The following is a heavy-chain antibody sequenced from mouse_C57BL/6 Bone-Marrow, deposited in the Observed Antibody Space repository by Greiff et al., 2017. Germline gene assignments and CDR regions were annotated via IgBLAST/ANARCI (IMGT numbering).Heavy chain of an antibody. CDR2: IDPEIGDT. D-gene: IGHD2-3*01. CDR1: GFNIKDDY. CDR3: SSFDGNYFDF. J-gene: IGHJ2*01. V-gene: IGHV14-4*01. Sequence: EVKLQESGAELVRPGASVKLSCTASGFNIKDDYIHWVKQRPEQGLEWIGWIDPEIGDTEYASKFQGKATITSDTSSNPAYLQLSSLTSEDTAVYYCSSFDGNYFDFWGQGTPLTVAS.